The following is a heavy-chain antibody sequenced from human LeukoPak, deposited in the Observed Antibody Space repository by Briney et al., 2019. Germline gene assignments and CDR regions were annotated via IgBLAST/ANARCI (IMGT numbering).Heavy chain of an antibody. J-gene: IGHJ4*02. V-gene: IGHV3-66*01. CDR3: ARGPDSSNWYEPVDY. D-gene: IGHD6-13*01. Sequence: PGGSLRLSCAASGFTVSINYMSWVRQAPGKGLEWVSVIYSGGSTYHADSVKGRFTISRDNSKNTVYLQMNSLRAEDTAVNYCARGPDSSNWYEPVDYWGQGTLVTVSS. CDR1: GFTVSINY. CDR2: IYSGGST.